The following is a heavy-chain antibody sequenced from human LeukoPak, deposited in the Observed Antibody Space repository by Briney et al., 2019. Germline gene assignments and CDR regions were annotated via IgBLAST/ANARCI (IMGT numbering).Heavy chain of an antibody. V-gene: IGHV3-23*01. D-gene: IGHD7-27*01. J-gene: IGHJ4*02. CDR2: ISGSGDST. Sequence: GGSLRLSCAASGYTFSSYAMSWVRQAPGKGLEWVSDISGSGDSTYYADSGKGGFTISRDNSKNTLYLQMNSLRAEDTAVYYCAKDPGHYFDYWGQGTLVTVSS. CDR1: GYTFSSYA. CDR3: AKDPGHYFDY.